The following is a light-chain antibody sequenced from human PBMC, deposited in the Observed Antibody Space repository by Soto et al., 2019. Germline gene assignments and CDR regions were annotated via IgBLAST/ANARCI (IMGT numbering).Light chain of an antibody. J-gene: IGKJ3*01. CDR1: LTVATN. CDR3: QQYNNWPPGAT. Sequence: DIVMTQSPATLSVSPGERATLSCRASLTVATNLAWYQQKPGQAPRLLIYYASTRATGIPAGFSGSGSVKEFTLTISSVQSEDSAVYYCQQYNNWPPGATFGPGTKVEIK. V-gene: IGKV3-15*01. CDR2: YAS.